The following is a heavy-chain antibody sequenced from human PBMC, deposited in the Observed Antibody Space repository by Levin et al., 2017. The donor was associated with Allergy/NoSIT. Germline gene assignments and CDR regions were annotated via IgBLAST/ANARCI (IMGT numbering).Heavy chain of an antibody. CDR2: INAHNGNT. V-gene: IGHV1-18*03. Sequence: GASVKVSCKASGYTFTSYGISWVRQAPGQGLEWMGWINAHNGNTNYAQKLQGRVTMTTDTSTRTAYMELRSLRSDDMAFYYCGEDRGLTPDYVGYWGQGTLVTVSS. J-gene: IGHJ4*02. D-gene: IGHD3-16*01. CDR3: GEDRGLTPDYVGY. CDR1: GYTFTSYG.